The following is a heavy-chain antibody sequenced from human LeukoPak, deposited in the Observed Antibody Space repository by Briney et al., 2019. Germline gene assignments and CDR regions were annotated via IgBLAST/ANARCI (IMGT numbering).Heavy chain of an antibody. CDR3: ARHGERYFEK. D-gene: IGHD3-10*01. Sequence: SETLSLTCAVYVGSFSGYYWSWIRQTPGKGLEWIGEINHSGSTYYNPSLESRVTISVDPSKNQFSLNLHSVTAADTALYYCARHGERYFEKWGQGTLVTVSS. J-gene: IGHJ4*02. CDR2: INHSGST. V-gene: IGHV4-34*01. CDR1: VGSFSGYY.